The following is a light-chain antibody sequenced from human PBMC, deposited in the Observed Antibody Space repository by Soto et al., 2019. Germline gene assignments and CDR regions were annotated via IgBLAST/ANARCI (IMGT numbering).Light chain of an antibody. J-gene: IGKJ1*01. CDR2: AAS. V-gene: IGKV1-39*01. Sequence: GDGCTITYRARERSSSYVSWDQQKPGKAPKLLIYAASCLESGVPRRFRGSRSGKDFTLTISSLQPEDFATYYRQQSYSRMTFGQGTKVDIK. CDR3: QQSYSRMT. CDR1: ERSSSY.